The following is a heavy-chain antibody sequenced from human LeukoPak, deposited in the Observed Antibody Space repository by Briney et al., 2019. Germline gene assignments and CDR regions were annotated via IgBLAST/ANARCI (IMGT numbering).Heavy chain of an antibody. CDR3: AKDRLPVQRGIDY. V-gene: IGHV3-30*18. D-gene: IGHD3-16*01. CDR1: GLTFSSYG. J-gene: IGHJ4*02. Sequence: GRSLRLSCAASGLTFSSYGMHWVRQAPGKGLEWVAVISYDGSNKYYADSVKGRFTISRDNSKNTLYLQMNGLRAEDTALYYCAKDRLPVQRGIDYWGQGTLVTVSS. CDR2: ISYDGSNK.